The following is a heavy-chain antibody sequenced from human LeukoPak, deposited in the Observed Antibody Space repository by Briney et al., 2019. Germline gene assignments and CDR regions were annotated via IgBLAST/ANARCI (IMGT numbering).Heavy chain of an antibody. J-gene: IGHJ4*02. Sequence: GGSLRLSCAASGLNFNDYDMDWVRQAPGKGPEWVAVIWDDGSNKYYADSVKGRFTISRDNAKNSLYLQMNSLRAEDTAVYYCARVRYYDILTGYSRGSFFDYWGQGTLVTVSS. D-gene: IGHD3-9*01. CDR1: GLNFNDYD. V-gene: IGHV3-33*01. CDR3: ARVRYYDILTGYSRGSFFDY. CDR2: IWDDGSNK.